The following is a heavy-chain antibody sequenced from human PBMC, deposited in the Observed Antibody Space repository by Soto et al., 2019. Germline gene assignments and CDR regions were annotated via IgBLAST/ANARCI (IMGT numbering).Heavy chain of an antibody. V-gene: IGHV1-69*01. Sequence: QVQLVQSGAEVKRPGSSVKLSCKASGGTFTSYAFTWVRQAPDQGLEWWGGIIPIIGPATYAQKFQGRLTITADQSTSTAYMELSSLGSEDTALYYCARDLGTTIAGPPRRETYGWLDPWGQGTLVTVSS. CDR3: ARDLGTTIAGPPRRETYGWLDP. D-gene: IGHD3-22*01. J-gene: IGHJ5*02. CDR1: GGTFTSYA. CDR2: IIPIIGPA.